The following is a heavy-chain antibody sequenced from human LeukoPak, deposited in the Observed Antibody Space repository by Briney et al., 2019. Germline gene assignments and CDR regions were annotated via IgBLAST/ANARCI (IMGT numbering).Heavy chain of an antibody. Sequence: SVKVSCKASGGTFTSYAISWVRQAPGQGLEWMGRIIPILGIANYAQKFQGRVTITADKSTSTAYMELSSLRSEDTAVYYCASRRYDSSGYYPSWGQGTLVTVSS. CDR1: GGTFTSYA. CDR2: IIPILGIA. V-gene: IGHV1-69*04. D-gene: IGHD3-22*01. J-gene: IGHJ4*02. CDR3: ASRRYDSSGYYPS.